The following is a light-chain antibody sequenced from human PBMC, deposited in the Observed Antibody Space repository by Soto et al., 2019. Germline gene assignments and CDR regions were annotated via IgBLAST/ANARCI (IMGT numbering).Light chain of an antibody. V-gene: IGKV3D-15*01. CDR2: GAS. J-gene: IGKJ1*01. CDR1: QSVSSN. CDR3: QHYDRYSGT. Sequence: EMVMTQSPATLSVSPGERATLSCRASQSVSSNLAWYQQKPGQAPRLLIYGASSRATGTPDRFSGSGSGTEFTLTINSLQPDDCANYYCQHYDRYSGTFGQGTKVDI.